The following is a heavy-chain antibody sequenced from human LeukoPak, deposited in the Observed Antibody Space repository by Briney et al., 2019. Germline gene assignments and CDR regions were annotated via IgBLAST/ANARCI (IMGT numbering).Heavy chain of an antibody. CDR2: IYSGGST. D-gene: IGHD3-10*01. CDR3: AKIELYGSGSY. V-gene: IGHV3-66*01. CDR1: GFTVSSNY. Sequence: GGSLRLSCAASGFTVSSNYMSWVRQAPGKGLEWVSVIYSGGSTYYADSVKGRFTISRDNSKNTLYLQMNSLRAEDTAVYYCAKIELYGSGSYWGQGTLVTVSS. J-gene: IGHJ4*02.